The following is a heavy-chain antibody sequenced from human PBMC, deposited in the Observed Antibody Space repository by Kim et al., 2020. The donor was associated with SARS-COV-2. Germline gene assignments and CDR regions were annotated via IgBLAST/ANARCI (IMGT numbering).Heavy chain of an antibody. Sequence: SETLSLTCTVSGGSISSGDYYWSWIRQPPGKGLEWIGYIYYSGSTYYNPSLKSRVTISVDTSKNQFSLKLSSVTAADTAVYYCARVFVRGVKVLDYWGQGTLVTVSS. CDR2: IYYSGST. J-gene: IGHJ4*02. CDR3: ARVFVRGVKVLDY. V-gene: IGHV4-30-4*01. D-gene: IGHD3-10*01. CDR1: GGSISSGDYY.